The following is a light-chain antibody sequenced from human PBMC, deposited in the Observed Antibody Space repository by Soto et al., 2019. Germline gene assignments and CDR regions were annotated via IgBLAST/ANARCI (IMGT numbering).Light chain of an antibody. J-gene: IGKJ1*01. CDR1: QSVLYSSNNKNY. V-gene: IGKV4-1*01. CDR2: WAS. Sequence: DIVMTQSPDSLAVSLGERATINCKSSQSVLYSSNNKNYLAWYQQKPGQPPKLLIYWASTRESGVPDRFSGSVSGTDFTLTISSLQAEDVAVYYCQQYFRPWTFGQGTKVEIK. CDR3: QQYFRPWT.